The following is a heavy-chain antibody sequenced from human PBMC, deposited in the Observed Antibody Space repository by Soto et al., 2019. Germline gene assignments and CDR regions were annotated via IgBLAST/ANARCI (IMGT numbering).Heavy chain of an antibody. CDR1: GFTVSSNY. V-gene: IGHV3-7*03. D-gene: IGHD3-10*01. Sequence: GGSLRLSCPASGFTVSSNYMSWVRQAPGKGLEWVANIKHHGSEKYYVDSVKGRFTISSDNAKNLLYLQMNSRRAEDTAVYYCARVLRWFGDPGVFDIWAQGTLVTVS. CDR3: ARVLRWFGDPGVFDI. CDR2: IKHHGSEK. J-gene: IGHJ3*02.